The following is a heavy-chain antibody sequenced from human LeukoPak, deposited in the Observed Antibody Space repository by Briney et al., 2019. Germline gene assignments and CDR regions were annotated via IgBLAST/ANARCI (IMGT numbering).Heavy chain of an antibody. V-gene: IGHV1-46*01. Sequence: ASVKVSCKSSVYTFTCYYMHWVRQAPGPGMEWMGIINPSDGSTSYAQKFQGRVTMTRDTSTSTVYRELSSLRSEDTAVYYCIAAAGTSDDYWGQGTLVTVSS. CDR2: INPSDGST. D-gene: IGHD6-13*01. CDR1: VYTFTCYY. CDR3: IAAAGTSDDY. J-gene: IGHJ4*02.